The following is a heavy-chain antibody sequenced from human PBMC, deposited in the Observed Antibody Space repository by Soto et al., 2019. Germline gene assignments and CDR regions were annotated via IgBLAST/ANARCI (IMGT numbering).Heavy chain of an antibody. J-gene: IGHJ5*02. CDR2: ISAYTDNP. D-gene: IGHD1-1*01. CDR3: ARVIQGAEAWFGP. V-gene: IGHV1-18*01. CDR1: GYTFTNYG. Sequence: QVQLVQSGGEVKKPGASVKVSCKASGYTFTNYGVTWVRQAPGQGLEWMGWISAYTDNPNYAQKFQGRVTMTIDTSTTTAYMDRRSLTSDDTAVYYCARVIQGAEAWFGPWGQGTLVTVSS.